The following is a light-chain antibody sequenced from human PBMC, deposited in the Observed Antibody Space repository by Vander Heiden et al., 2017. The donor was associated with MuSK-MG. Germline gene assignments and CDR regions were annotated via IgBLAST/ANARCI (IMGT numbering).Light chain of an antibody. CDR2: AAS. V-gene: IGKV1-8*01. J-gene: IGKJ5*01. CDR1: QGISSY. CDR3: QQYYSYPV. Sequence: SFSASTGDRVTITCRASQGISSYLAWYQQKPGKAPKLLIYAASTLQSGVPSRFSGSGSGTDFTLTISCLQSEDFATYYCQQYYSYPVFGQGTRRKIK.